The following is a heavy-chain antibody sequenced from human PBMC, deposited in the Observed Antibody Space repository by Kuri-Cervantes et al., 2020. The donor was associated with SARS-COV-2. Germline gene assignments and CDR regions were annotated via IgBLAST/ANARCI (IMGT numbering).Heavy chain of an antibody. CDR2: IYYSGST. J-gene: IGHJ6*03. Sequence: ESLKISCTVSGGSISSYYWSWIRQPPGKGLEWIGHIYYSGSTNYNPSLKSRVTISVDTSKNQFSLKLSSVTAADTAVYYCARITMVRGVIYMDVWGKGTTVTVSS. CDR1: GGSISSYY. V-gene: IGHV4-59*12. CDR3: ARITMVRGVIYMDV. D-gene: IGHD3-10*01.